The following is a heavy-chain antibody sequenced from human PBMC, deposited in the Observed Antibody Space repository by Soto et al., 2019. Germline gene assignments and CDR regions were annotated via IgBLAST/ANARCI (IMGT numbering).Heavy chain of an antibody. CDR1: GYTFTSYD. Sequence: QVQLVQSGAEVKKPGASVKVSCKASGYTFTSYDINWVRQATGQGLEWMGWMNPNSGNTGYAQKFQDRVTMTRNTSISTAYMELSSLRSEDTAVYYCARGRGGKRCSGGSCIFDYWGQGTLVTVSS. D-gene: IGHD2-15*01. J-gene: IGHJ4*02. V-gene: IGHV1-8*01. CDR3: ARGRGGKRCSGGSCIFDY. CDR2: MNPNSGNT.